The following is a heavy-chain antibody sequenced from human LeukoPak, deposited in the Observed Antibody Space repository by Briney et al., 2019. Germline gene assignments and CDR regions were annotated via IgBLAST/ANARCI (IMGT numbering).Heavy chain of an antibody. V-gene: IGHV4-4*07. CDR3: ARENSGSYREFDY. J-gene: IGHJ4*02. D-gene: IGHD1-26*01. CDR1: GGSISSYY. CDR2: IYTSGST. Sequence: SETLSLTCTVSGGSISSYYWSWIRQPAGKGLQWIGRIYTSGSTNYNASLKSRVSMSVDTSKNQFSLKLSSVTAADTAVFYCARENSGSYREFDYWGQGTLVTVSS.